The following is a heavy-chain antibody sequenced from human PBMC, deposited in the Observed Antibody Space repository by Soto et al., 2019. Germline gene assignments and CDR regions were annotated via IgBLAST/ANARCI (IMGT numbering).Heavy chain of an antibody. Sequence: QVQLQESGPGLVKPSQTLSLTCTVSGGSISSGGYYWSWIRQHPGKGLEWIGYIYYSGSTYYNPSPXSXXTISVDTSKKQFPLKLSSVTAAATAVYYCARGGSSSPYFDDGGQGPLVTVSS. J-gene: IGHJ4*02. CDR1: GGSISSGGYY. CDR3: ARGGSSSPYFDD. V-gene: IGHV4-31*03. CDR2: IYYSGST. D-gene: IGHD6-13*01.